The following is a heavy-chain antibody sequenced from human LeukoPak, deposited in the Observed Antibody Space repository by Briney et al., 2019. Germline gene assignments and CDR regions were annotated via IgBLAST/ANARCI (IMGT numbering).Heavy chain of an antibody. V-gene: IGHV4-4*07. CDR2: IYTSGST. D-gene: IGHD1-26*01. CDR3: ARAIVGATQLDY. J-gene: IGHJ4*02. Sequence: SETLSLTCTVSGGSISSYYWSWIRQSAGKRLEWIGRIYTSGSTNYNPSLKSRVTMSVDTSKNQLSLKLSSVTAADTAVYYCARAIVGATQLDYWGQGTLVTVSS. CDR1: GGSISSYY.